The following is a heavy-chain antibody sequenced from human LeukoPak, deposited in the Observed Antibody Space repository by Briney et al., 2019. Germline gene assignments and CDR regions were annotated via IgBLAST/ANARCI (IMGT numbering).Heavy chain of an antibody. J-gene: IGHJ5*02. CDR1: GGTFSSYA. CDR3: AQRGDYGDYRWFDP. CDR2: IIPIFGTA. D-gene: IGHD4-17*01. Sequence: ASVKVSCKASGGTFSSYAISWVRQAPGQGLEWMGGIIPIFGTANYAQKFQGRVTITADESTSTAYMELSSLRSEDTAVYYCAQRGDYGDYRWFDPWGQGTLVTVSS. V-gene: IGHV1-69*13.